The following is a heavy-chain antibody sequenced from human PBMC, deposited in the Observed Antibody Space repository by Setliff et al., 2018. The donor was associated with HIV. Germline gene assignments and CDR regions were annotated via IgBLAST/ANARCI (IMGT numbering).Heavy chain of an antibody. V-gene: IGHV3-23*01. J-gene: IGHJ3*02. D-gene: IGHD3-22*01. CDR2: VVGKAVNT. CDR3: AKGFYYDSGDGRVRAFDI. CDR1: GYTFNNYA. Sequence: GGSLRLSCAASGYTFNNYAMSWVSQAQGKGLEWVSTVVGKAVNTYHADSVKGRFTITRDNYKNTLYLQMNSLRAEDTAVYFCAKGFYYDSGDGRVRAFDIWGQGTMVTVSS.